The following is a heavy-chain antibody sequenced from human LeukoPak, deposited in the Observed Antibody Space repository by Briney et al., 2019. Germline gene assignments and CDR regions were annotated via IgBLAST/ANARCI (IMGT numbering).Heavy chain of an antibody. Sequence: GGSLRLSCAASGFTFSDYAMSWVRQAPGKGLEWVSVIGGSGGGTFYADSLKGRFTISRDNSKSTLYLQMDSLRADDTAVYYCVPSVRPSYYFDYWGQGTLVTVSS. CDR1: GFTFSDYA. CDR3: VPSVRPSYYFDY. D-gene: IGHD6-6*01. CDR2: IGGSGGGT. V-gene: IGHV3-23*01. J-gene: IGHJ4*02.